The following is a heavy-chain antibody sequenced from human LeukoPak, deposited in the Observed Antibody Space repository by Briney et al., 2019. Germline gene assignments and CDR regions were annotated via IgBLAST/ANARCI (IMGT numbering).Heavy chain of an antibody. CDR2: ISWNSGSI. CDR1: GFTLDDYA. D-gene: IGHD5-12*01. J-gene: IGHJ5*02. V-gene: IGHV3-9*01. CDR3: APQQTYSPYNWFDP. Sequence: GGSLRLSCAASGFTLDDYAMHWVRQAPGKGLEWVSGISWNSGSIGYADSVKGRFTISRGNAKNTLYLQMNSLRAEDTAVYYCAPQQTYSPYNWFDPWGQGTLVTVSS.